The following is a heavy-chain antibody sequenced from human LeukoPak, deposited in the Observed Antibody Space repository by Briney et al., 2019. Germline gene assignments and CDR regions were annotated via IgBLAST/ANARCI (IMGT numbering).Heavy chain of an antibody. CDR3: AREYSYGYEVSAFDI. CDR1: GGTFSSYA. J-gene: IGHJ3*02. V-gene: IGHV1-69*05. Sequence: VASVKVSRKASGGTFSSYAISWVRQAPGQGLEWMGRIIPIFGTANYAQKFQGRVTITTDESTSTAYMELSSLRSEDTAVYYCAREYSYGYEVSAFDIWGQGTMVTVSS. CDR2: IIPIFGTA. D-gene: IGHD5-18*01.